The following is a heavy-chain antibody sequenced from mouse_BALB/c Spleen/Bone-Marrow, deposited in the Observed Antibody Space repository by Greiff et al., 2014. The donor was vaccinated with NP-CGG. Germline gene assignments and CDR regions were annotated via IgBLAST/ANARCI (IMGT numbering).Heavy chain of an antibody. V-gene: IGHV6-6*01. J-gene: IGHJ4*01. Sequence: VQLKESGGGLVQPGGSLKLSCAASGFTFSDDWMDWVRQSPEKGLEWVAEIRGKANNQATYYAESVKGRFTISRDDSKSRVYLQRNSLRAEDTDIYYCSRKPMDYWGQGTSVTVSS. CDR2: IRGKANNQAT. CDR1: GFTFSDDW. CDR3: SRKPMDY.